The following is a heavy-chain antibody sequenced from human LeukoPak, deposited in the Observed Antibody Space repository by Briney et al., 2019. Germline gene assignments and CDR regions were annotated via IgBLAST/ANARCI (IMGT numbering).Heavy chain of an antibody. CDR1: GGSISSYY. V-gene: IGHV4-34*01. CDR3: ARATYSSSSFDY. Sequence: SETLSLTCTVSGGSISSYYWSWIRQPPGKGLEWIGEINHSGSTNYNPSLKSRVTISVDTSKNQFSLKLSSVTAADTAVYYCARATYSSSSFDYWGQGTLVTVSS. CDR2: INHSGST. D-gene: IGHD6-13*01. J-gene: IGHJ4*02.